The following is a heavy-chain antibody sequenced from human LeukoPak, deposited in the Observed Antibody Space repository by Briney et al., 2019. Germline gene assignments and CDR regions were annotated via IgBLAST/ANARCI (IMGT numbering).Heavy chain of an antibody. Sequence: PSETLSLTCAVYGGSFSGYYWSWIRQPPGKGLEWIGEINHSGSTNYNPSLKSRVTISVGTSKNQFSLKLSSVTAADTAVYYCAREGYCSSTSCYGFSYWGQGTLVTVSS. CDR3: AREGYCSSTSCYGFSY. V-gene: IGHV4-34*01. D-gene: IGHD2-2*01. CDR1: GGSFSGYY. CDR2: INHSGST. J-gene: IGHJ4*02.